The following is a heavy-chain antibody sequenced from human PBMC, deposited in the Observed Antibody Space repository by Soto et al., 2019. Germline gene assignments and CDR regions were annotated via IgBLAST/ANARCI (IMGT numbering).Heavy chain of an antibody. Sequence: SETLSLTCAVYGGSFSGYYWSWIRQPPGKGLEWIGEINHSGSTNYNPSLKSRVTISVDTSKNQFSLKLSSVTAADTAVYYCGAGGAAGRFDPWGQETLVTVSS. D-gene: IGHD6-13*01. CDR1: GGSFSGYY. V-gene: IGHV4-34*01. CDR3: GAGGAAGRFDP. CDR2: INHSGST. J-gene: IGHJ5*02.